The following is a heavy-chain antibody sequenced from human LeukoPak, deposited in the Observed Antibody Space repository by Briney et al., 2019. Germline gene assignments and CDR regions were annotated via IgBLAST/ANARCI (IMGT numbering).Heavy chain of an antibody. Sequence: SETLSLTCTVSGGSISSSSYYWSWIRQPPGKGLEWIGEINHSGSTNYNPSLKSRVTISLDTSKNQSSLKLSSVTAADTAVYYCARLHYTRDYWGQGTLVTVSS. V-gene: IGHV4-39*07. CDR2: INHSGST. J-gene: IGHJ4*02. CDR3: ARLHYTRDY. D-gene: IGHD2-2*02. CDR1: GGSISSSSYY.